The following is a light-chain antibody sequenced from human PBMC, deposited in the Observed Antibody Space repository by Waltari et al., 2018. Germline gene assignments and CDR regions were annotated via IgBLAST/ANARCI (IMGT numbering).Light chain of an antibody. CDR2: EAS. V-gene: IGKV1-39*01. CDR1: QNIKKY. Sequence: ASVGDRVTITCRASQNIKKYLNWYQHKPRKAPKLLIYEASTLQGGVPSRFSGSGFGTDFTLTISGLQPEDSATYYCQQSYNAYTFGQGTKLEIK. CDR3: QQSYNAYT. J-gene: IGKJ2*01.